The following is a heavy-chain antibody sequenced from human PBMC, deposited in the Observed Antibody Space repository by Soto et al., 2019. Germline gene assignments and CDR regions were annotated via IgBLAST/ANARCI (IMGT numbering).Heavy chain of an antibody. V-gene: IGHV3-15*01. CDR1: GFTFSNAW. Sequence: PGGSLRLSCAASGFTFSNAWMSWVRQAPGKGLEWVGRIKSKTDGGTTDYAAPVKGRFTISRDDSKNTLYLQMNSLKTEDTAVYYCTTEGERYFDWPHDWGQGTLVTVSS. D-gene: IGHD3-9*01. CDR3: TTEGERYFDWPHD. CDR2: IKSKTDGGTT. J-gene: IGHJ4*02.